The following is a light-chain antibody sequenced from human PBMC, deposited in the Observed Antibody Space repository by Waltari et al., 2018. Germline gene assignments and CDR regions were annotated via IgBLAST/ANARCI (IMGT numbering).Light chain of an antibody. V-gene: IGKV3-11*01. CDR3: QQRRNWPLT. CDR2: DVS. CDR1: QSVGTY. J-gene: IGKJ4*01. Sequence: ALTQSPAILSFSPGERATLSCRASQSVGTYLPWYQQRPGQSPRLLIYDVSNRATGIPARFSGSGSETDFTLTISSLQPEDFAVYYCQQRRNWPLTFGGGTRVQI.